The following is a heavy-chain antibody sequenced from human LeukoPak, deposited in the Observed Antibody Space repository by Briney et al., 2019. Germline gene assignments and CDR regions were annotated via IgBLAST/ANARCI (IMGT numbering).Heavy chain of an antibody. CDR1: GGTFSSYA. V-gene: IGHV1-69*13. D-gene: IGHD3-3*01. CDR3: ARGESGKDYYGMDV. Sequence: SVKVSCKASGGTFSSYAISWVRQAPGLELEWMGGIIPIFGTANYAQKFQGRVTITADESTSTAYMELSSLRSEDTAVYYCARGESGKDYYGMDVWGQGTTVTVSS. J-gene: IGHJ6*02. CDR2: IIPIFGTA.